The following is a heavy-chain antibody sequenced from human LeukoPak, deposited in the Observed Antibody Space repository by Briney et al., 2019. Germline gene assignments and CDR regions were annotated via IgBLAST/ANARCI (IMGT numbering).Heavy chain of an antibody. J-gene: IGHJ4*02. V-gene: IGHV3-23*01. Sequence: GGSLRLSCAASGFTFTNFWMSWVRQAPGKGLEWVSAISGSGGSTYYADSVKGRFTISRDNSKNTLYLQMNSLRAEDTAVYYCAKAKREKKYYYDSSGQYYFDYWGQGTLVTVSS. CDR3: AKAKREKKYYYDSSGQYYFDY. CDR1: GFTFTNFW. CDR2: ISGSGGST. D-gene: IGHD3-22*01.